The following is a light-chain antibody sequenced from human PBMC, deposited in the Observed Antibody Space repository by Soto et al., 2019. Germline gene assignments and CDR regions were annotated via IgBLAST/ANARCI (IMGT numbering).Light chain of an antibody. CDR1: QTISTY. V-gene: IGKV1-39*01. CDR3: QQYNNWPPWT. Sequence: DIQMTQSPSSLSASVGDRVTITCRASQTISTYLNWYQQKPGKAPRLLIYDASSLLSGVPSRFSGSGSGTDFTLTISSLQSEDFAVYYCQQYNNWPPWTFGQGTKVEIK. J-gene: IGKJ1*01. CDR2: DAS.